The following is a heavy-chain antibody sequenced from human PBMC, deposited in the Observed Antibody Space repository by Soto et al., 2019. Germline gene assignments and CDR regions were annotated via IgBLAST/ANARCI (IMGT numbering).Heavy chain of an antibody. Sequence: SETLSLTCTVSGGSISSSSYYWGWIRQPPGKGLEWIGSIYYSGSTYYNPSLKSRVTISVDTSKNQFSLKLSSVTAADTAVYYCASQGGGYSGYDYGDYGMDVRGQGTTVTV. V-gene: IGHV4-39*01. CDR3: ASQGGGYSGYDYGDYGMDV. J-gene: IGHJ6*02. D-gene: IGHD5-12*01. CDR1: GGSISSSSYY. CDR2: IYYSGST.